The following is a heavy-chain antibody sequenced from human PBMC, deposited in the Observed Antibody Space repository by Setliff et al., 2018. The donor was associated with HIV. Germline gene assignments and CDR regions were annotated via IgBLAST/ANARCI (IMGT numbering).Heavy chain of an antibody. Sequence: ASVKVSCKASGYTFTSSGISWVRQAPGQGLEWMGWINTNTGNPTYAQDFTGRFVFSRDNAKNSLYLQMNSLRVEDTAVYYCARDLHILYSNSGGGFDYWGQGTLVTVSS. D-gene: IGHD6-6*01. CDR2: INTNTGNP. CDR1: GYTFTSSG. J-gene: IGHJ4*02. CDR3: ARDLHILYSNSGGGFDY. V-gene: IGHV7-4-1*02.